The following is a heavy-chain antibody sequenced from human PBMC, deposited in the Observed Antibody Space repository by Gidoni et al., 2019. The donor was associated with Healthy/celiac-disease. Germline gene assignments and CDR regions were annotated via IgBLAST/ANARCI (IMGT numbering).Heavy chain of an antibody. CDR3: AGVPFRQWLHGGYFDL. J-gene: IGHJ2*01. V-gene: IGHV3-48*02. CDR2: ISSSSSTI. CDR1: GFTFSSYS. Sequence: EVQLVESGGGLVQPGGSLRLSCAASGFTFSSYSMNWVRQAPGKGLEWVSYISSSSSTIDYADSVKGRFTISRDNAKNSLYLQMNSLRDEDTAVYYCAGVPFRQWLHGGYFDLWGRGTLVTVSS. D-gene: IGHD6-19*01.